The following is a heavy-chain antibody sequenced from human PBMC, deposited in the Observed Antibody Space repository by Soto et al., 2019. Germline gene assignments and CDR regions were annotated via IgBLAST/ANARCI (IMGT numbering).Heavy chain of an antibody. V-gene: IGHV3-33*06. CDR2: VWYEGSNK. CDR3: AKDTGRTAYLIDY. D-gene: IGHD1-26*01. J-gene: IGHJ4*02. Sequence: QVQLVESGGGVVQAGRSLRLSCAASGFTFSNYGMHWVRQAPGRGLDWLAAVWYEGSNKYYADSVEGRFTISRDNSKNTLYLQMNGLRAEDTAVYYCAKDTGRTAYLIDYWGQGTLVTVSS. CDR1: GFTFSNYG.